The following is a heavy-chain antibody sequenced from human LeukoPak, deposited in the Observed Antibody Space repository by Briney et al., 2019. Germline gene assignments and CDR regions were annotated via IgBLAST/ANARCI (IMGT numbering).Heavy chain of an antibody. J-gene: IGHJ5*02. V-gene: IGHV1-69*04. CDR1: GGTFSSYA. Sequence: SVKVSCKASGGTFSSYAISWVRQAPGQGLEWMGRIIPILGIANYAQKFQGRVTITADKSTSTAYMELSSLRSEDTAVYYCARDIRDGYNPFDPWGQGTLVTVSS. D-gene: IGHD5-24*01. CDR3: ARDIRDGYNPFDP. CDR2: IIPILGIA.